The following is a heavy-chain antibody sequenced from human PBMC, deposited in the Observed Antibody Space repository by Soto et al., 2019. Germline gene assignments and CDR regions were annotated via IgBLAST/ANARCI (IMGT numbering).Heavy chain of an antibody. V-gene: IGHV3-23*01. Sequence: GGSLRLSCAASGFTFSSYAMSWVRQAPGKGLEWVSAISGSGGSTYYADSVKGRFTISRGNSKNTLYLQMNSLRAEDTAVYYCAKGDTAMVDLFDYWGQGTLVTVSS. D-gene: IGHD5-18*01. J-gene: IGHJ4*02. CDR2: ISGSGGST. CDR3: AKGDTAMVDLFDY. CDR1: GFTFSSYA.